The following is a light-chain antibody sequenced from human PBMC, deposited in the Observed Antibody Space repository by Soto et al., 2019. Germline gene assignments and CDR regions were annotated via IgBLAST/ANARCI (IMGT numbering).Light chain of an antibody. V-gene: IGLV2-14*01. J-gene: IGLJ3*02. Sequence: QSVLTQPASVSGSPGQSITISCTGTSTDVGTYNYVSWYQQHPGKAPKLMIYEVSKRPSGVSNRFSGSKSGTTASLIVSGLQAEDEADYYCTSYAGSNDLGVFGGGTKLTVL. CDR2: EVS. CDR1: STDVGTYNY. CDR3: TSYAGSNDLGV.